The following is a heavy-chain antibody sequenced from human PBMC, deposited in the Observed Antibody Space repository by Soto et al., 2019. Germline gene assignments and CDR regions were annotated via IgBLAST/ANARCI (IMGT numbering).Heavy chain of an antibody. CDR1: GFTFSTYA. Sequence: PGGSLRLSCAASGFTFSTYAMSWVRQAPGKGLEWVSSISGDGDYTYYADSVEGRFTISRDSSKNTLYLQMNSLRAEDTALYYCASGILWFDPWGQGTLVTVSS. CDR3: ASGILWFDP. CDR2: ISGDGDYT. V-gene: IGHV3-23*01. J-gene: IGHJ5*02.